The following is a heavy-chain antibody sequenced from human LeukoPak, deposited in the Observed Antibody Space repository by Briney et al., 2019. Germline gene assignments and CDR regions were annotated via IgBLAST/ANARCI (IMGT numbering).Heavy chain of an antibody. D-gene: IGHD3-3*01. CDR3: ARDGGFWSGYYSEPKGNYYYGMDV. CDR1: GFTFRDYY. Sequence: PGGPLRLSCAASGFTFRDYYMSWIRQAPGQGLAGVSYISRCDSTIYYADSVKGRFTISRDNAKNSLYLQMNSLRAEDTAVYYCARDGGFWSGYYSEPKGNYYYGMDVWGQGTTVTVSS. CDR2: ISRCDSTI. J-gene: IGHJ6*01. V-gene: IGHV3-11*04.